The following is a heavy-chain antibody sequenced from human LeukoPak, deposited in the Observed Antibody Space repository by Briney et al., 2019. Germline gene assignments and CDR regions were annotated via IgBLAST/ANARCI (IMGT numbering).Heavy chain of an antibody. CDR1: GFTFSSYS. Sequence: GGSLRLSCTASGFTFSSYSMNWVRQAPGKGLEWVSSISSSSSYIYYADSVKGRFTISRDNAKNSLYLQMNSLRAEDTAVYYCARSVDIVATTPDYWGQGTLVTVSS. CDR3: ARSVDIVATTPDY. V-gene: IGHV3-21*01. J-gene: IGHJ4*02. D-gene: IGHD5-12*01. CDR2: ISSSSSYI.